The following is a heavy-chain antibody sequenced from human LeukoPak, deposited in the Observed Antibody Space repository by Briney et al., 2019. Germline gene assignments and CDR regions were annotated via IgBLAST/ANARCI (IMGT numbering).Heavy chain of an antibody. CDR3: ARASSVADHQYYFDY. V-gene: IGHV4-4*07. D-gene: IGHD6-19*01. CDR2: IYTSGST. J-gene: IGHJ4*02. Sequence: SQTLSLTCTVSGGSISSYYWSWLRQPAGKGLEWIGRIYTSGSTNYNPSLKSRVTMSVDTSKNQFSLKLSSVTAADTAVYYCARASSVADHQYYFDYWGQGTLVTVSS. CDR1: GGSISSYY.